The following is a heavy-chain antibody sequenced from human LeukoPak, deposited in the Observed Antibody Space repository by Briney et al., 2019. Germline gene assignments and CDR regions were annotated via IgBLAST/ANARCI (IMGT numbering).Heavy chain of an antibody. Sequence: GGSLRLSCAASGFSFSTYDMSWVRQAPGKGLEWVSDFWGSGGNTYYADSVKGRFTISRDNSKNTLYLQMSSLRVDDTAIYYFVKGSTRLDVYNRWFFYYWGQGTLVTVSS. CDR2: FWGSGGNT. CDR1: GFSFSTYD. V-gene: IGHV3-23*01. D-gene: IGHD5-24*01. CDR3: VKGSTRLDVYNRWFFYY. J-gene: IGHJ4*02.